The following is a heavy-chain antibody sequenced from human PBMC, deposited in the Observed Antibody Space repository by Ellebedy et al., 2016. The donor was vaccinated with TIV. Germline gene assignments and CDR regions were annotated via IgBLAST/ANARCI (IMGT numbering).Heavy chain of an antibody. J-gene: IGHJ6*02. CDR3: ARLWFGDLFTPEGDV. V-gene: IGHV4-39*01. D-gene: IGHD3-10*01. Sequence: SETLSLXCTVSGGSISSSGYYWGWIRQPPGKGPEWIANIYYSGTTFYNPSLKSRVTISMDTSKNQFSLKLSSVTVADTALYYCARLWFGDLFTPEGDVWGQGTTVTVSS. CDR1: GGSISSSGYY. CDR2: IYYSGTT.